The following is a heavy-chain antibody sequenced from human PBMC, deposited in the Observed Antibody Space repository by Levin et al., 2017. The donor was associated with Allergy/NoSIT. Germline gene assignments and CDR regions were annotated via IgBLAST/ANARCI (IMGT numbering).Heavy chain of an antibody. D-gene: IGHD2-2*01. CDR3: ARVDCSSTSCYYGMDV. CDR2: ISAYNGNT. J-gene: IGHJ6*02. CDR1: GYTFTSYG. V-gene: IGHV1-18*01. Sequence: AASVKVSCKASGYTFTSYGISWVRQAPGQGLEWMGWISAYNGNTNYAQKLQGRVTMTTDTSTSTAYMELRSLRSDDTAVYYCARVDCSSTSCYYGMDVWGQGTTVTVSS.